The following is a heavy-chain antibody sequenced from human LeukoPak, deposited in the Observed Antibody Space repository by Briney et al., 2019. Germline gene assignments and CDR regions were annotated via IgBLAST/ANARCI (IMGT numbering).Heavy chain of an antibody. V-gene: IGHV4-34*01. Sequence: KSSETLSLTCAVYGGSFSGYYWSWIRQPPGKGLEWIGEINHSGSTNYNPSLKSRVTISVDTSKNQFSLKLSSVTAADTAVYYCARENCSGGSCYSIYYYYYMDVWGKGTTVTVSS. CDR2: INHSGST. D-gene: IGHD2-15*01. J-gene: IGHJ6*03. CDR1: GGSFSGYY. CDR3: ARENCSGGSCYSIYYYYYMDV.